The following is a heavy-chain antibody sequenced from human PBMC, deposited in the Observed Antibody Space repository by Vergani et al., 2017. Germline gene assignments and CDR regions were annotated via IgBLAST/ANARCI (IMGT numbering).Heavy chain of an antibody. CDR1: GYTFTDYF. CDR2: INPNSGGT. Sequence: QVQLVQSGAEVKKPGVSVKVSCKASGYTFTDYFMHWVRQAPGQGLDWMGWINPNSGGTNYAQKFQGRVTMTRDTSISTAYMELSNLRSDDTAVYYCARVGTSSNRDYFDYWGQGTLVTVSS. J-gene: IGHJ4*02. V-gene: IGHV1-2*02. CDR3: ARVGTSSNRDYFDY. D-gene: IGHD2-2*01.